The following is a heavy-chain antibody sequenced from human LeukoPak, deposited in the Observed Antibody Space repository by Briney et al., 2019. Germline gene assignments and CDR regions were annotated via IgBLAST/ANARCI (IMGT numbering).Heavy chain of an antibody. CDR1: GFTFSSYG. CDR2: IWYDGSNK. CDR3: ARDRDIVVVVAALSAAFDI. Sequence: GGSLRLSCAASGFTFSSYGMHWVRQAPGKGLEWVAVIWYDGSNKYYADSVKGRFTISRDNSKNTLYLQMNSLRAEDTAVYYCARDRDIVVVVAALSAAFDIWGQGTMVTVSS. D-gene: IGHD2-15*01. J-gene: IGHJ3*02. V-gene: IGHV3-30*19.